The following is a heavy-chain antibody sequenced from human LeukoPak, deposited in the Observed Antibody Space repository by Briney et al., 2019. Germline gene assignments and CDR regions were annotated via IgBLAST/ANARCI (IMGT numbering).Heavy chain of an antibody. CDR1: GGSISSYY. CDR2: IYYSGST. J-gene: IGHJ4*02. CDR3: ARHGANYYDSSGYAPHFDY. V-gene: IGHV4-59*08. Sequence: SETLSLTCTVSGGSISSYYWSWIRQPPGKGLEWIGYIYYSGSTNYNPSLKSRVTISEDTSKNQFSLKLSFVTAADTAVYYCARHGANYYDSSGYAPHFDYWGQGTLVTVSS. D-gene: IGHD3-22*01.